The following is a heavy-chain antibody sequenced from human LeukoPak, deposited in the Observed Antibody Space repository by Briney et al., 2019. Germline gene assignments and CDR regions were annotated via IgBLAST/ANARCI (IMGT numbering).Heavy chain of an antibody. Sequence: PSETLSLTCAVSGGSIGSYYWSWIRQPPGKGLEWIGYIHDSGSTKYNPSLKSRVTMSVDTSRNHLSLKLSSVTAADTAVYYCARDTAMADWGQGTLVTVSS. V-gene: IGHV4-59*01. D-gene: IGHD5-18*01. J-gene: IGHJ4*02. CDR2: IHDSGST. CDR1: GGSIGSYY. CDR3: ARDTAMAD.